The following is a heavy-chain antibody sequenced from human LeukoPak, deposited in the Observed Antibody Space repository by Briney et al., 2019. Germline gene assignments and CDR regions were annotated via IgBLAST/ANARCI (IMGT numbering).Heavy chain of an antibody. D-gene: IGHD3-22*01. J-gene: IGHJ4*02. CDR1: GFTFSSYA. V-gene: IGHV3-30*04. CDR3: AKGPFFYYDASGYNYYDL. Sequence: PGGSLRLSCAASGFTFSSYAMHWVRQAPGKGLEWVAVISYDGSNKYYADSVKGRFTISRDNSKNTLDLQMNSLRADDTAVYYCAKGPFFYYDASGYNYYDLWGQGTLVTVSS. CDR2: ISYDGSNK.